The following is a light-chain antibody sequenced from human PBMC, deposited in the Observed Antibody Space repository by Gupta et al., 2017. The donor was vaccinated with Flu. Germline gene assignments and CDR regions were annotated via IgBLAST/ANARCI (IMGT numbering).Light chain of an antibody. V-gene: IGLV1-40*01. CDR3: QSYDNSLSGWV. J-gene: IGLJ3*02. Sequence: QSVLTQPPSVSGAPGQRVTISCTGSSSNIGAGYDVHWYQQLPGTAPKLLIYGNSDRPSGVPERFSGSKSGTSASLAITGLQAEDEADYHCQSYDNSLSGWVFGGGTKLTVL. CDR2: GNS. CDR1: SSNIGAGYD.